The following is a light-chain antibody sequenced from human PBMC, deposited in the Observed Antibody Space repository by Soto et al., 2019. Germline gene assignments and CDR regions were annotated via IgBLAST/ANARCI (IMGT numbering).Light chain of an antibody. J-gene: IGKJ4*01. CDR2: AAS. Sequence: DIQMTQSPSSLSASVGDRVTITCRASQSISNYLAWYQQKPGKVPKLLIYAASTLQSGVPSRFSGSGSGTDFPLTISSLQPEDVASYYCQKYSSASTFGGGTKVEI. CDR1: QSISNY. CDR3: QKYSSAST. V-gene: IGKV1-27*01.